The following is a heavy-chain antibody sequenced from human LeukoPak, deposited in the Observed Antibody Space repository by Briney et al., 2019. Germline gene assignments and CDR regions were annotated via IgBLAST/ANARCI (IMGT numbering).Heavy chain of an antibody. D-gene: IGHD2-15*01. CDR3: ARERYCSGGSCYSGALDT. V-gene: IGHV1-18*01. J-gene: IGHJ3*02. CDR2: ISAHNGNT. CDR1: GYTFTNYG. Sequence: ASVKVSCKASGYTFTNYGISWVRQAPGQGLEWMGWISAHNGNTDYAQKFQGRVTMTTDTTTSTAYMELRSLRSDDRAVYYCARERYCSGGSCYSGALDTWGQGTMVTVSP.